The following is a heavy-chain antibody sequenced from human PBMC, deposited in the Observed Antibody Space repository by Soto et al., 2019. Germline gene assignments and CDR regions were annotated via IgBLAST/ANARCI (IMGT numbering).Heavy chain of an antibody. Sequence: PGWSLRLSCAASGFTFSSYGIHWVRQAPGKGLEWVAVISYDGSNKYYADSVKGRFTISRDNSKNTLYLQMNSLRTEDTAMYYCAKDRYCSGGTCLNFYGMDAWGQGTTVTVSS. D-gene: IGHD2-15*01. V-gene: IGHV3-30*18. CDR1: GFTFSSYG. J-gene: IGHJ6*02. CDR3: AKDRYCSGGTCLNFYGMDA. CDR2: ISYDGSNK.